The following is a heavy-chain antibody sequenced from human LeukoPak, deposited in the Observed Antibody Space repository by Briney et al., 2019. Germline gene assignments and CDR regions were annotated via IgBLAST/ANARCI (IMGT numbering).Heavy chain of an antibody. CDR2: SYYIEST. CDR3: ARDNQWLNAFDI. CDR1: GGSINHYY. Sequence: SETLSLTCTVSGGSINHYYWSWIRQPPGKGLEWIGYSYYIESTNYNPSLKSRVTISVDTSRNRFSLKLSSVTAADTAMYYCARDNQWLNAFDIWGQGTMVTVSS. V-gene: IGHV4-59*01. J-gene: IGHJ3*02. D-gene: IGHD3-22*01.